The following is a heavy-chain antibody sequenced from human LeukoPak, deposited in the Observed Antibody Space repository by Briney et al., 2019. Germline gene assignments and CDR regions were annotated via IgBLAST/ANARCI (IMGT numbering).Heavy chain of an antibody. CDR1: GFTFDDYA. CDR3: AKPYSSSPLDAFDI. Sequence: QPGGSLRLSCAASGFTFDDYAMHWVRQAPGKGLEWVSLISGDGGSTYYADSVKGRFTISRDNSKNSLYLQMNSLRTEDPALYYCAKPYSSSPLDAFDIWGQGTMVTVSS. V-gene: IGHV3-43*02. J-gene: IGHJ3*02. D-gene: IGHD6-13*01. CDR2: ISGDGGST.